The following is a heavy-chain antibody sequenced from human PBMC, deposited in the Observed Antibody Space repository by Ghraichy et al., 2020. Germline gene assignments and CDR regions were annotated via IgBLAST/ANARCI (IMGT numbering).Heavy chain of an antibody. D-gene: IGHD3-10*01. V-gene: IGHV3-23*01. J-gene: IGHJ5*02. Sequence: GGSLRLSCAASGFTFSSYAMSWVRQAPGKGLEWVSAISGSGGSTYYADSVKGRFTISRDNSKNTLYLQMNSLRAEDTAVYYCAKDGYYGSGSYYIPWGQGTLVTGSS. CDR3: AKDGYYGSGSYYIP. CDR1: GFTFSSYA. CDR2: ISGSGGST.